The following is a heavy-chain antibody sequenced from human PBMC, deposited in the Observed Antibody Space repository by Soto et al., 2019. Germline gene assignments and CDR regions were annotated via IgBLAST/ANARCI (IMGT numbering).Heavy chain of an antibody. J-gene: IGHJ5*02. D-gene: IGHD6-13*01. V-gene: IGHV3-23*01. CDR2: ISGSGGST. CDR3: ATPGIAAAGTGGWFDP. Sequence: EVQPLESGGGLVQPGGSLRLSCAASGFTFSSYAMSWVRQAPGKGLEWVSAISGSGGSTYYADSVKGRFTISRDNSKNTLYLQMNSLRAEDTAVYYCATPGIAAAGTGGWFDPWGQGTLVTVSS. CDR1: GFTFSSYA.